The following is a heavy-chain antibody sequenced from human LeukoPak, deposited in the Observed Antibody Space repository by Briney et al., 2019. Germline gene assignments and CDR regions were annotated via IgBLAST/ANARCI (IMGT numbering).Heavy chain of an antibody. CDR1: GFTVSSNY. V-gene: IGHV3-66*01. J-gene: IGHJ4*02. CDR3: AKVGWFGEFHDY. D-gene: IGHD3-10*01. CDR2: IYSGGST. Sequence: GGFLRLSCAASGFTVSSNYMSWVRQAPGKGLEWVSVIYSGGSTYYADSVKGRFTISRDNSKNTLYLQMNSLRVEDTAVYYCAKVGWFGEFHDYWGQGTLVTVSS.